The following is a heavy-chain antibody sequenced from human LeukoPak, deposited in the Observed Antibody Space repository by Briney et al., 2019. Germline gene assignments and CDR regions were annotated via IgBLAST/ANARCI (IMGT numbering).Heavy chain of an antibody. V-gene: IGHV1-18*01. CDR2: ISAHNGNT. CDR1: GYTFTNYD. D-gene: IGHD4-17*01. CDR3: ARLAYGANYIDC. J-gene: IGHJ4*02. Sequence: GASVKVSCKASGYTFTNYDINWVRQAPGQGLEWMGWISAHNGNTNYAQKLQGRVTMTTDTSTSTAYMEMRSLRSDDTAVYYCARLAYGANYIDCWGQGTLVTVSS.